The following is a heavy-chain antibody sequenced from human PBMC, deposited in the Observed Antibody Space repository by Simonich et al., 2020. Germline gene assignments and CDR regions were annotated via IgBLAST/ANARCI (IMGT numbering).Heavy chain of an antibody. CDR2: IYSGGST. D-gene: IGHD1-1*01. J-gene: IGHJ4*02. V-gene: IGHV3-53*01. Sequence: EVQLVESGGGLIQPGGSLRLSCAASGFTVSSNYMGWVRQAPGKGREGGSVIYSGGSTYYADSVKGRFTISRDNSKNTLYLQINSLRAEDTAVYYCARWTATGYYFDYWGQGTLVTVSS. CDR1: GFTVSSNY. CDR3: ARWTATGYYFDY.